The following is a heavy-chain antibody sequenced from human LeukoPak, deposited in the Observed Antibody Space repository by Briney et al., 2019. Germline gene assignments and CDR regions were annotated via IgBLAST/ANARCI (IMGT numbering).Heavy chain of an antibody. CDR2: IYDSGST. D-gene: IGHD2-2*01. CDR3: ARHREYQLLWRNNWFDP. V-gene: IGHV4-59*08. CDR1: GGSISSYY. J-gene: IGHJ5*02. Sequence: SETLSLTCTVSGGSISSYYWSWIRQPPGKGLEWIGFIYDSGSTNYNPSLKSRVTISVDTSKNQFSLKLSSVTAADTAVYYCARHREYQLLWRNNWFDPWGQGTLVTVSS.